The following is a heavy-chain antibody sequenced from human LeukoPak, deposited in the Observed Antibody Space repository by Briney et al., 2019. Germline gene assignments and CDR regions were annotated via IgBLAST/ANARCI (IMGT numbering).Heavy chain of an antibody. Sequence: ASVKVSCKASGYTFNGYYMHWVRQALGQGLECMGWINPNSGGTNYAQKFQGRVTMTRDTSISTAYMELSRLRSDDTAVYYCARDRRRAPSSLDYWGQGTLVTVSS. CDR2: INPNSGGT. CDR1: GYTFNGYY. J-gene: IGHJ4*02. D-gene: IGHD6-13*01. V-gene: IGHV1-2*02. CDR3: ARDRRRAPSSLDY.